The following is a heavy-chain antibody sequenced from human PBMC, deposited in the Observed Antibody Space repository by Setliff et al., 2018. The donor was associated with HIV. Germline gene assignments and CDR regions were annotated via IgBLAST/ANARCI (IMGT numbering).Heavy chain of an antibody. CDR1: GGSISSSSYY. Sequence: PSETLSLTCTVSGGSISSSSYYWGWIRQPPGKGLEWIGSFSYGGSTYYHPSLRSRVTMSVDRSKNQFSLKLGSVTTAETAVYYCARWHPPYGFWEEDYWGQGTLVTVSS. D-gene: IGHD3-10*01. CDR3: ARWHPPYGFWEEDY. J-gene: IGHJ4*02. V-gene: IGHV4-39*01. CDR2: FSYGGST.